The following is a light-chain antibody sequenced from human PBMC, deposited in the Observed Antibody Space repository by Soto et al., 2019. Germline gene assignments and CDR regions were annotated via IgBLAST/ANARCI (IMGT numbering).Light chain of an antibody. CDR3: QQYNNWPKT. J-gene: IGKJ1*01. CDR1: QSVSSK. CDR2: GAS. V-gene: IGKV3-15*01. Sequence: EIVMTQSPATPSVSPGERATLSCRASQSVSSKLAWYQQKPGQAPRLLIYGASTRATGIPARFSGSGSGTEFTLTISSLQSEDFAVYYCQQYNNWPKTFGQGTKVDIK.